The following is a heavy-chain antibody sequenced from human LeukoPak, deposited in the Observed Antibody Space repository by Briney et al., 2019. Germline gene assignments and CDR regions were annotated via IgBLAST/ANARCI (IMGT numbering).Heavy chain of an antibody. J-gene: IGHJ6*03. CDR3: ARGSMGGPYYYYYYMDV. V-gene: IGHV4-39*07. Sequence: SETLSLTCTVSGGSISSSSYYWGWIRQPPGKGLEWIGSIYYSGSTYYNPSLKSRVTISVDTSKNQFSLKLSSVTAADTAVYYCARGSMGGPYYYYYYMDVWGKGTTVTVSS. CDR1: GGSISSSSYY. D-gene: IGHD2-15*01. CDR2: IYYSGST.